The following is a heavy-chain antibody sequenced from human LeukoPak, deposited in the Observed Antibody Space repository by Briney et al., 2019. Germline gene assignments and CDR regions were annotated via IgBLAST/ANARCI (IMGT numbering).Heavy chain of an antibody. CDR2: IYHSGST. D-gene: IGHD3-22*01. CDR1: GVSISSSSYY. J-gene: IGHJ3*02. Sequence: PSETLSLTCNVSGVSISSSSYYWGWIRQPPGKGLEWIGSIYHSGSTYYNPSLKSRVTISVDTSKNQFSLKLSSVTAADTAVYYCARATYYYDSSGYWTLEFDFDIWGQGTMVTVSS. V-gene: IGHV4-39*07. CDR3: ARATYYYDSSGYWTLEFDFDI.